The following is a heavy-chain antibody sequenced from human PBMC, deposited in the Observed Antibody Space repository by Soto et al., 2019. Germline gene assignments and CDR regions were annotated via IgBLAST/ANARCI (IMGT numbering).Heavy chain of an antibody. CDR3: ARARLRAVYASDF. CDR1: GGSITSGAYY. Sequence: QVQLQESGPGLVNPSQTLSLTCTVSGGSITSGAYYWSWVRQRPGTGLEWLGYIYYSGSTYFSPSLKSRLTLSLDTSKNQFSLKLTSVTAADTAMYYCARARLRAVYASDFWGPGTMVTVSS. D-gene: IGHD4-17*01. J-gene: IGHJ3*01. CDR2: IYYSGST. V-gene: IGHV4-31*03.